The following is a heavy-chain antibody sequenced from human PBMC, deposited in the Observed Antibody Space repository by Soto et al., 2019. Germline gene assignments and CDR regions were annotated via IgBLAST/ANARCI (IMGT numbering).Heavy chain of an antibody. V-gene: IGHV3-23*01. CDR3: AKDGTSSSSWYGFGGTFYFDY. Sequence: EVQLLESGGGLVQPGGSLRLSCAASGFTFSSYAMSWVRQAPGKGLEWVATISGSGGSTYYADSVKGRFTISRDNSKNTLYLQMNSLRAEDTAVYYCAKDGTSSSSWYGFGGTFYFDYWGQGTLVTVSS. CDR1: GFTFSSYA. D-gene: IGHD6-13*01. J-gene: IGHJ4*02. CDR2: ISGSGGST.